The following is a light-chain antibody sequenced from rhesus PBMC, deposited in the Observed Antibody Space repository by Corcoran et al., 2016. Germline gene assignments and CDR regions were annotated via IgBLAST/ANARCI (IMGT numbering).Light chain of an antibody. CDR1: QSVSSS. J-gene: IGKJ2*01. V-gene: IGKV3-42*03. CDR2: GAS. Sequence: EIVMTQSPATLSLSPGERATLSCRASQSVSSSLAWYQQQPGQAPRLLIYGASSRATGIPERFSGSGSGTEFTLTISSLEPEDFAVYYCQQYSNWYSFGQGTKVEIK. CDR3: QQYSNWYS.